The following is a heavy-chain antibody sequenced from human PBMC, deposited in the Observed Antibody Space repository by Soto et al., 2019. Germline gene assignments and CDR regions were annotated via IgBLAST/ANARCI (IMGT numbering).Heavy chain of an antibody. D-gene: IGHD5-18*01. CDR1: GGTFSTYA. Sequence: QVQLVQSGAEVKKPASSVKVSCKAPGGTFSTYAISWVRQAPGQGLEWMGGIIPMFGTANYAHRFQDRVTITADESTNPVYMELSSLTSEDTAVYFCASGIQLWLRRINNGYSGWGQGTLVTVSS. V-gene: IGHV1-69*12. J-gene: IGHJ4*02. CDR2: IIPMFGTA. CDR3: ASGIQLWLRRINNGYSG.